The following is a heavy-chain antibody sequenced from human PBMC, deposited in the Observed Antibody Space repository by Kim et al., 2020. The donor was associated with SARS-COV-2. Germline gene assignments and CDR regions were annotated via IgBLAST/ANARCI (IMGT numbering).Heavy chain of an antibody. CDR3: ARGSLAARRGNWFDP. D-gene: IGHD6-6*01. V-gene: IGHV3-53*01. Sequence: DSVKGRFTISRDNSKNTLYLQMNSLRAEDTAVYYCARGSLAARRGNWFDPWGQGTLVTVSS. J-gene: IGHJ5*02.